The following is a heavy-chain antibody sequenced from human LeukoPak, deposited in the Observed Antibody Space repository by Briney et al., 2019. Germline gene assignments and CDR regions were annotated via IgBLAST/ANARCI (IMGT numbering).Heavy chain of an antibody. D-gene: IGHD6-13*01. CDR1: GGSILSSSYY. V-gene: IGHV4-39*07. Sequence: PSETLSLTCTVSGGSILSSSYYWGWIRQPPGEGLESIGSIYYSGNNDYNPSLKSRVTISVETSKNQFSLKLSSVTAADTAVYYCARGGDPGPYSSSWFRPDPYYYYMDVWGKGTTVTVSS. CDR3: ARGGDPGPYSSSWFRPDPYYYYMDV. J-gene: IGHJ6*03. CDR2: IYYSGNN.